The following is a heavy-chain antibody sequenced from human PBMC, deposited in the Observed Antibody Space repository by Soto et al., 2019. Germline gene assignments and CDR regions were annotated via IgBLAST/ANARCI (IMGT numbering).Heavy chain of an antibody. CDR3: ASVKAWAVSP. J-gene: IGHJ5*02. CDR2: IKQSGSDR. Sequence: EVQLVESGGGLVQPGGSLGLSCAASGFTFSSYWMSWVRLAPGKGLEWVAHIKQSGSDRYYVDSVRGRFTISRDNAKNSLYLQMNSLRVEDTAMYYCASVKAWAVSPWVQGTLVTVSS. V-gene: IGHV3-7*01. CDR1: GFTFSSYW. D-gene: IGHD3-10*01.